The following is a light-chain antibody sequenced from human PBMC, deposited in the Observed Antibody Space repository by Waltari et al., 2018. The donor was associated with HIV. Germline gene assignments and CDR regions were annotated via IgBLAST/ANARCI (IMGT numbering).Light chain of an antibody. V-gene: IGLV1-47*01. J-gene: IGLJ1*01. CDR1: SSNIGNDN. CDR2: KNI. Sequence: QSVLTQPPSASGTPGQRVTISCSGSSSNIGNDNVYWYQQLPGTTPKLLIYKNIPRPSGVPDRFAGSKSGTAAYLAISVLRSEDEADYYCVGWDASLSAYVFGAGTKVTVL. CDR3: VGWDASLSAYV.